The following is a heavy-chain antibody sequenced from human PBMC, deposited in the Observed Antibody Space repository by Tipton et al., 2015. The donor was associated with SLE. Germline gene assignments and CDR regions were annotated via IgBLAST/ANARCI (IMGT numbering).Heavy chain of an antibody. V-gene: IGHV3-7*01. CDR3: ARLSGFDSLFDY. CDR2: IKQDGSEK. J-gene: IGHJ4*02. CDR1: EFTFSGYW. D-gene: IGHD5-12*01. Sequence: SLRLSCAASEFTFSGYWMTWVRQAPGKGLGWVANIKQDGSEKYYVESVKGRFTISRDNAKTSLYLQMNSLRADDTGVYYCARLSGFDSLFDYWGQGSLVTVSS.